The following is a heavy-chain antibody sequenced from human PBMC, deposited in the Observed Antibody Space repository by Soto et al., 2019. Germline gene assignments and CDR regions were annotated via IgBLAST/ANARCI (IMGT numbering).Heavy chain of an antibody. Sequence: QVQLVESGGGVVQPGRSLRLSCAASGFTFSSYGMHWVRQAPGKGLEWVAVISYDGSNKYYADSVKGRFTNSRDNSKNTLYLQMNSLRAEDTAVYYCAKGIGYCSSTSCYTTFDYWGQGTLVTVSS. V-gene: IGHV3-30*18. D-gene: IGHD2-2*02. CDR1: GFTFSSYG. J-gene: IGHJ4*02. CDR3: AKGIGYCSSTSCYTTFDY. CDR2: ISYDGSNK.